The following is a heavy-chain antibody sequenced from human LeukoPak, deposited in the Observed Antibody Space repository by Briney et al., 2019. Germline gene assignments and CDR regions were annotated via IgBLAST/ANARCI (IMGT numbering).Heavy chain of an antibody. Sequence: GGSRRFSGTAFGLTLSSSWMHWVGQAPGKGLVWVYRNNSDGCITSYADSVKGRFTISRDNAKNTLYLQIIRLRAEDTAVYYCARRIQGMAHHYFDYWGEGTPVTVFS. J-gene: IGHJ4*02. D-gene: IGHD5-24*01. CDR2: NNSDGCIT. CDR1: GLTLSSSW. CDR3: ARRIQGMAHHYFDY. V-gene: IGHV3-74*01.